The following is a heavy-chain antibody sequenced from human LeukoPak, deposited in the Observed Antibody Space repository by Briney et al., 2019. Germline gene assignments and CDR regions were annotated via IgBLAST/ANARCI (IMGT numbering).Heavy chain of an antibody. D-gene: IGHD6-13*01. V-gene: IGHV3-7*01. CDR1: AFTFSSYW. CDR2: KKQDGSEK. J-gene: IGHJ6*03. CDR3: ASNNPRGIAAADPSDYYYYYYMDV. Sequence: PGGSLRLSCAASAFTFSSYWMSWVRQAPGKGLEWVPNKKQDGSEKYYVDSVKGRFTISRDNAKNSLYLQMNSLRAEDTAVYYCASNNPRGIAAADPSDYYYYYYMDVWGKGTTVTVSS.